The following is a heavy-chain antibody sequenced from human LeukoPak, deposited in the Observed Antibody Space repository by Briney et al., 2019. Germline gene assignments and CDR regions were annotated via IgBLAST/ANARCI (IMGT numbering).Heavy chain of an antibody. CDR1: GFTFSSYS. D-gene: IGHD1-26*01. V-gene: IGHV3-64*01. Sequence: PGGSLRLSCAASGFTFSSYSMNWVRQAPGKGLECVSGISSNGGSTYYANSVKGRFTISRDDSRNTVYLQMGSLRAEDMAVYYCARVMSGSYPYFDYWGQGTLVTVSS. CDR3: ARVMSGSYPYFDY. J-gene: IGHJ4*02. CDR2: ISSNGGST.